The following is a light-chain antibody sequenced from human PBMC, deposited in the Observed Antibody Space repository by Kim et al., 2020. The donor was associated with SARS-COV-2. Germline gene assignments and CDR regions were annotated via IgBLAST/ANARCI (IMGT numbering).Light chain of an antibody. J-gene: IGLJ1*01. V-gene: IGLV2-8*01. CDR1: SSDIGAYYF. Sequence: GQSVTISSGGASSDIGAYYFVSWYQQHPGKAPKLMMYEVNKRQSGVPDRCSGCKSGNRASLTISGRQSEEEGDYYCSSYAGGNTGVFGTGTKVTVL. CDR3: SSYAGGNTGV. CDR2: EVN.